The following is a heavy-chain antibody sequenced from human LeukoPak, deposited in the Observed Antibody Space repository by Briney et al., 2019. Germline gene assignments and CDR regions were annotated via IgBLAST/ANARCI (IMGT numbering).Heavy chain of an antibody. CDR1: GFTFSSYA. J-gene: IGHJ6*02. V-gene: IGHV3-30-3*01. Sequence: GGSLRLSCAASGFTFSSYAMHWVRQAPGKGLEWVAVISYDGSNKYYADSVKGRFTISRDNFKNTLYLQMNSLRAEDTAVYYCAREHYYDSSGYYSRLYYYYYGMDVWGQGTTVTVSS. CDR2: ISYDGSNK. CDR3: AREHYYDSSGYYSRLYYYYYGMDV. D-gene: IGHD3-22*01.